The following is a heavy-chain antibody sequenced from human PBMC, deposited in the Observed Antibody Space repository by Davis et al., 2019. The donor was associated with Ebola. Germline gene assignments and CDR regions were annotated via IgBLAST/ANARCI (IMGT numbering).Heavy chain of an antibody. CDR1: GYTFTSYY. J-gene: IGHJ6*02. Sequence: ASVKVSCKASGYTFTSYYMHWVRQAPGQGLEWMGIINPSGGSTSYAQKFQGRVTMTRDTSTSTVYMELSSLRSEDTAVYYCARVTYSSSPPVGPVMDVWGQGTTVTVSS. D-gene: IGHD6-6*01. V-gene: IGHV1-46*01. CDR2: INPSGGST. CDR3: ARVTYSSSPPVGPVMDV.